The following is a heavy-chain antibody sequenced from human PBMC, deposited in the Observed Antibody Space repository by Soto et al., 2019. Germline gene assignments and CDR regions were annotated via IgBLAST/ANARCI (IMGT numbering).Heavy chain of an antibody. CDR1: GFTFSNYA. CDR3: SRAGILTTPYYFDY. J-gene: IGHJ4*01. V-gene: IGHV3-23*01. CDR2: LSGSGVST. D-gene: IGHD4-4*01. Sequence: GGSLRLSCAASGFTFSNYAMTWVRQAPGKGLEWVSALSGSGVSTYYADSVMGRFTISRDNSKNTVYLQMNSLRAEDTAVYYCSRAGILTTPYYFDYWGQGALVTVSS.